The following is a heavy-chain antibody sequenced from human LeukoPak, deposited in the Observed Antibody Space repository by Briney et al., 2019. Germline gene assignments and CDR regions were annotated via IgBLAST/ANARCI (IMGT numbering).Heavy chain of an antibody. Sequence: SETLSLTCAVSGYSISSGYYWGWIRQPPGKGLEWIGSIYHSGSTYYNPSLKSRVTISVDTSKNQFSLKLSSVTAADTAVYYCARYRLGYCSSTSCYAGYYFDYWGQGTLVTVSS. V-gene: IGHV4-38-2*01. D-gene: IGHD2-2*01. J-gene: IGHJ4*02. CDR2: IYHSGST. CDR1: GYSISSGYY. CDR3: ARYRLGYCSSTSCYAGYYFDY.